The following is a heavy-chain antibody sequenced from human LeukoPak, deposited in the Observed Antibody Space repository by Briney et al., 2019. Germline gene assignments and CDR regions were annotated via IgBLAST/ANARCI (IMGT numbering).Heavy chain of an antibody. D-gene: IGHD1-26*01. Sequence: ASVKVSCKASGYTFTGYYMHWVRQAPGQGLEWMGWINPNSGGTNYAQKFRGWVTMTRDTSISTAYMELSRLRSDDTAVYYCARGGYSGNYNSYFDYWGQGTLVTVSS. CDR3: ARGGYSGNYNSYFDY. V-gene: IGHV1-2*04. CDR1: GYTFTGYY. J-gene: IGHJ4*02. CDR2: INPNSGGT.